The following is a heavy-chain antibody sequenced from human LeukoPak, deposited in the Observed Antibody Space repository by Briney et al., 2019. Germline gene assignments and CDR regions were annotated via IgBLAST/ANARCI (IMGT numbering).Heavy chain of an antibody. Sequence: SETLSLTCAVYGGSFSGYYWSWIRQPPGKGLEWIGEINHSGSTNYNPSLKSRVTISVDTSKNQFSLKLSSVTAADTAVYYCARDQGFGELGNWFDPWGQGTLVTVSS. CDR1: GGSFSGYY. V-gene: IGHV4-34*01. D-gene: IGHD3-10*01. CDR2: INHSGST. CDR3: ARDQGFGELGNWFDP. J-gene: IGHJ5*02.